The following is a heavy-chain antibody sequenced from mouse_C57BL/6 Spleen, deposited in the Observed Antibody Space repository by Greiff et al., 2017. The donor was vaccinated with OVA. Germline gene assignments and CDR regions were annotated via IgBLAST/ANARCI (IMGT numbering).Heavy chain of an antibody. Sequence: VQLQQSGPELVKPGASVKISCKASGYTFTDYYMNWVKQSHGKSLEWIGDINPNNGGTSYNQKFKGKDTLTVDKSSSTAYLELRSLTSEDAAVYYCARSYDGYYVDYWGQGTTLTVSS. CDR3: ARSYDGYYVDY. J-gene: IGHJ2*01. V-gene: IGHV1-26*01. D-gene: IGHD2-3*01. CDR1: GYTFTDYY. CDR2: INPNNGGT.